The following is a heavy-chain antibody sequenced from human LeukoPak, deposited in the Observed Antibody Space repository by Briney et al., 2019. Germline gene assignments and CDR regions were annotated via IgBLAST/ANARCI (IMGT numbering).Heavy chain of an antibody. D-gene: IGHD3-10*01. CDR2: IYSGGTT. V-gene: IGHV3-66*01. CDR1: EFSVSSNY. CDR3: ARKSDSLMLRGGDC. J-gene: IGHJ4*02. Sequence: GGALRLPCAASEFSVSSNYMTWVRQAPGKGLECVSIIYSGGTTYYADSVRGRFTISRDNSKNTLYLQMDRLRVEDTAVYYCARKSDSLMLRGGDCWGQGTLVTVSS.